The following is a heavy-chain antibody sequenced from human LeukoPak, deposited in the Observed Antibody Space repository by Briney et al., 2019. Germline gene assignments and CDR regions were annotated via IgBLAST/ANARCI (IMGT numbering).Heavy chain of an antibody. D-gene: IGHD2-15*01. V-gene: IGHV4-39*07. CDR1: GGSISSSSYY. Sequence: SETLSLTCTVSGGSISSSSYYWGWIRQPPGKGLEWIGTIYYSGNTNYNPSLKSRVTISVDTSKNQFSLKLSSVTAADTAMYYCARVFVYCSGGSCYWGWFDPWGQGTLVTVSS. J-gene: IGHJ5*02. CDR3: ARVFVYCSGGSCYWGWFDP. CDR2: IYYSGNT.